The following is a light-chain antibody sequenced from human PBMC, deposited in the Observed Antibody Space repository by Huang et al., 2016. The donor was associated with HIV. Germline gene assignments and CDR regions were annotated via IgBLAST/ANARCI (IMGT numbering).Light chain of an antibody. Sequence: DIQMTQSPSSLSASVGDRVTFTCQASQDITDYLNWYQQKPGEAPKVLISDASKLESGVPTRFSGRGSGTTFTFTITRLQPEDIAVYYCQQYDSFPYTFGQGTKLEIK. J-gene: IGKJ2*01. CDR3: QQYDSFPYT. V-gene: IGKV1-33*01. CDR1: QDITDY. CDR2: DAS.